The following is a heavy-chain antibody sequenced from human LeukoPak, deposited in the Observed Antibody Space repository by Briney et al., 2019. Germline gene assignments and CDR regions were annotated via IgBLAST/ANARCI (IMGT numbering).Heavy chain of an antibody. V-gene: IGHV3-30-3*01. J-gene: IGHJ4*02. CDR1: GFTYSSYA. Sequence: GGSLRLSCAASGFTYSSYAMHLVRQAAGKGLEWVAVISYDGSNKYYADSVKGRFTISRDNSKNTLYLQMNSLRAEDTAVYYCARDNWNSSGYYLTSGDFDYWGQGTLVTVSS. CDR3: ARDNWNSSGYYLTSGDFDY. D-gene: IGHD3-22*01. CDR2: ISYDGSNK.